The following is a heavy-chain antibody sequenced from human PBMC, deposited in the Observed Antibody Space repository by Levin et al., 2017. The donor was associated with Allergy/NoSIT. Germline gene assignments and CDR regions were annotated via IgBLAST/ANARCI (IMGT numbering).Heavy chain of an antibody. J-gene: IGHJ4*02. Sequence: ASVKVSCAASGFTFVPYWMAWVRQAPGKGLEWGANIKQDGSEKYYVDTVKGRFTISRDNAKNSLYLQMNSLRAEDTAVYYCARFYRSSSGGKTFDYWGQGTLVTVSS. CDR3: ARFYRSSSGGKTFDY. CDR1: GFTFVPYW. V-gene: IGHV3-7*01. CDR2: IKQDGSEK. D-gene: IGHD2-2*01.